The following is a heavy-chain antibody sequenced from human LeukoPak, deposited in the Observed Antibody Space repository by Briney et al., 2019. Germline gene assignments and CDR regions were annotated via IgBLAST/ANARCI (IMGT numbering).Heavy chain of an antibody. Sequence: SVKVSCKASGGTFSSYAISWVRQAPGQGLEWMGGIIPIFGTANYAQKFQGRVTITADESTSTAYMELSSLRSEVTAVYYCARVGAAAGPFDYWGQGTLVTVSS. V-gene: IGHV1-69*13. J-gene: IGHJ4*02. D-gene: IGHD6-13*01. CDR2: IIPIFGTA. CDR1: GGTFSSYA. CDR3: ARVGAAAGPFDY.